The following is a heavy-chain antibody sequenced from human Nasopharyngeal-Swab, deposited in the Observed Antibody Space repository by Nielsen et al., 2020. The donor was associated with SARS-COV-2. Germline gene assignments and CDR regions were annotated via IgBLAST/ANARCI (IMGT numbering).Heavy chain of an antibody. D-gene: IGHD4-17*01. V-gene: IGHV3-30*03. CDR3: ARDAPAHYGAFY. Sequence: GESLKISCAASGFTFSSFGMHRVRQTPGKGLEWVAFIAHDASNEYYGDSVKGRFSISRDSSKNTLYLQMDGLRGEDTAVYYCARDAPAHYGAFYWGRGTLVTVSS. J-gene: IGHJ4*02. CDR1: GFTFSSFG. CDR2: IAHDASNE.